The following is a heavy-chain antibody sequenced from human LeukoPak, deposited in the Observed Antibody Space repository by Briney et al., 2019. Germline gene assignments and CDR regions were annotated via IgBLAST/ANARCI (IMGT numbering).Heavy chain of an antibody. D-gene: IGHD2-15*01. V-gene: IGHV4-59*01. CDR1: GGSISSYY. J-gene: IGHJ6*03. CDR3: AREGRCSGGSCYSYYYMDV. Sequence: SETLSLTCTVSGGSISSYYWSWIRQPPGKGLEWIGYIYYSGSTNYNPSLKSRVTISVDTSKNQFSLKLSSVTAADTAVYYCAREGRCSGGSCYSYYYMDVWGKGTTVTVSS. CDR2: IYYSGST.